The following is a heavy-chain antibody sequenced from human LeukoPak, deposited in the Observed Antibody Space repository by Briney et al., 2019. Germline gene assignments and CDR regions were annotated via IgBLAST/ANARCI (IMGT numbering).Heavy chain of an antibody. CDR2: INPSGGST. D-gene: IGHD5-24*01. J-gene: IGHJ3*02. V-gene: IGHV1-46*01. CDR1: GYTFTSYY. CDR3: ARVRDGYNDAYDI. Sequence: ASVKVSCKASGYTFTSYYMHWVRQAPGQGLEWMGIINPSGGSTSYAQKFQGRATMTRDMSTSTVYMELSSLRSEDTAVYYCARVRDGYNDAYDIWGQGTMVTVHS.